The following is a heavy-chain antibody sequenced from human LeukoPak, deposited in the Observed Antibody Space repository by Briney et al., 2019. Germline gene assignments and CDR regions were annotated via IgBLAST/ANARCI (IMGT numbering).Heavy chain of an antibody. CDR3: AREDIVVVVAATDAFDI. V-gene: IGHV1-2*06. D-gene: IGHD2-15*01. CDR2: INPNSGGT. J-gene: IGHJ3*02. Sequence: GASVKVSCKASGYTFTGYYMHWVRQAPGQGLEWMGRINPNSGGTNYAQKFQGRVTMTRDTSISTAYMELSRLRSDDTAVYYCAREDIVVVVAATDAFDIWGQGTMVTVSS. CDR1: GYTFTGYY.